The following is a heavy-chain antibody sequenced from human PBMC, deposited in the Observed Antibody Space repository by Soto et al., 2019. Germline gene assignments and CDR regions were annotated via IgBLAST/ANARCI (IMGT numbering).Heavy chain of an antibody. D-gene: IGHD1-1*01. J-gene: IGHJ4*02. Sequence: VQLVESGGGLVQPGGSLRLSCAASGFTFSSYAMHWVRQAPGKGLEWVAVISYDGSNKYYADSVKGRFTISRDNSKNTLYLQMNSLRAEDTAVYYCARSPTGALDYWGQGTLVTVSS. CDR1: GFTFSSYA. V-gene: IGHV3-30-3*01. CDR2: ISYDGSNK. CDR3: ARSPTGALDY.